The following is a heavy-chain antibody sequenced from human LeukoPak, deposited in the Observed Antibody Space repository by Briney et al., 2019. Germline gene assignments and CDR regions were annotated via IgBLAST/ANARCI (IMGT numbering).Heavy chain of an antibody. CDR2: INHSGST. Sequence: PSETLSLTCAVYGGSFSGYYWSWIRQPPGKGLEWIGEINHSGSTNYNPSLKSRVTISVDTSKNQFSLKLSSVTAADTAVYYCARIPTVTFFDYWGQGTLVTVSS. J-gene: IGHJ4*02. CDR1: GGSFSGYY. CDR3: ARIPTVTFFDY. V-gene: IGHV4-34*01. D-gene: IGHD4-17*01.